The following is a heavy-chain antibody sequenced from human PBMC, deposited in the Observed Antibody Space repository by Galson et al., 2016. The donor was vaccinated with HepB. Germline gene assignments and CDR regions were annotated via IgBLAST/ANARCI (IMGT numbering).Heavy chain of an antibody. D-gene: IGHD3-16*01. CDR1: GFTFNDYS. V-gene: IGHV3-11*06. J-gene: IGHJ4*02. CDR2: ISRSGSDT. Sequence: SLRLSCAASGFTFNDYSLARIRQAPGKGLEWISYISRSGSDTIYVDSVKGRFTISRDNAKKSLYLQMNSLRVEDTAVFYCARVGGEWPLEYWGQGTLVTVSS. CDR3: ARVGGEWPLEY.